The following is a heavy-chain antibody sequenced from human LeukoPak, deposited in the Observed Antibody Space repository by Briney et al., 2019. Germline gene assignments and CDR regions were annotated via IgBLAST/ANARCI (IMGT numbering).Heavy chain of an antibody. Sequence: GGSLRLSCAASGFTFSSYAMSWVRQAPGKGLEWVSAISGSGGSTYYADSVKGRFTISRDNSKNTLYLQMNSPRAEDTAVYYCAKWDVNSSSWSYFDYWGQGTLVTVSS. J-gene: IGHJ4*02. CDR2: ISGSGGST. D-gene: IGHD6-13*01. V-gene: IGHV3-23*01. CDR3: AKWDVNSSSWSYFDY. CDR1: GFTFSSYA.